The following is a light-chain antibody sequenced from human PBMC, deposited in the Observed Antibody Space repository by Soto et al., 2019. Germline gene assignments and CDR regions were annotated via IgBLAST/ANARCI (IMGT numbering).Light chain of an antibody. Sequence: QSVLTQSTSASGTPGQRVTISCSGSRSNIGTYAVNWYQQLPGAAPTLLIFRNHQRPSGVPDRFSGSKSGTSASLAISGPQSEDEADYYCAAWDDSLRAVVFGGGTKVTVL. CDR3: AAWDDSLRAVV. J-gene: IGLJ2*01. V-gene: IGLV1-44*01. CDR1: RSNIGTYA. CDR2: RNH.